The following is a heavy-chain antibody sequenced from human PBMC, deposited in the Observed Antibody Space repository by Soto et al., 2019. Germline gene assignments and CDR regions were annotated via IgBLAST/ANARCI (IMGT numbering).Heavy chain of an antibody. CDR1: GGSISSSSYY. J-gene: IGHJ4*02. Sequence: QLQLQESGPGLVKPSETLSLTCTVSGGSISSSSYYWGWIRQPPGKGLEWIGCIYYSGSTYYNPSLKSRVTISVDTSKNQFSLKLSSVTAADTAVYYCASRRDGYNWVDYWGQGTLVTVSS. CDR2: IYYSGST. CDR3: ASRRDGYNWVDY. V-gene: IGHV4-39*01. D-gene: IGHD5-12*01.